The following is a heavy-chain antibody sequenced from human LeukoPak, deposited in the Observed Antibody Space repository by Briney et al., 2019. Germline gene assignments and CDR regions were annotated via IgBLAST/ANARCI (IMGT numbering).Heavy chain of an antibody. J-gene: IGHJ4*02. CDR3: AKSFSGSGSYYSD. D-gene: IGHD3-10*01. Sequence: GGSLRLSCAASGFTFSSYSMNWVRQAPGKGLEWVSHISWNSGSIDYGDSVKGRFTISRDNAKNSLYLEMKSLRAEDTALYYCAKSFSGSGSYYSDWGQGTLVTVSS. CDR2: ISWNSGSI. V-gene: IGHV3-9*01. CDR1: GFTFSSYS.